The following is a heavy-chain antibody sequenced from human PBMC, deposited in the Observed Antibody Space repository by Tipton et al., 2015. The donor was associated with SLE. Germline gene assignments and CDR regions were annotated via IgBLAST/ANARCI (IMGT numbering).Heavy chain of an antibody. J-gene: IGHJ6*03. V-gene: IGHV3-30*18. CDR3: AKQDLRWDYYYYYMDV. CDR2: ISYDGSNK. CDR1: GFTFSSYG. Sequence: SLRLSCAASGFTFSSYGMHWVRQAPGKGLEWVAVISYDGSNKYYADSVKGRFTISRDNSKNTLYLQMNSLRAEDTAVYYCAKQDLRWDYYYYYMDVWGEGTTVTVSS. D-gene: IGHD4-23*01.